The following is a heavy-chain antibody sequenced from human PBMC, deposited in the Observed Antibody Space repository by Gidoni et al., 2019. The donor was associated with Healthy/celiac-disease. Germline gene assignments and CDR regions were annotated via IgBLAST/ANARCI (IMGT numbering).Heavy chain of an antibody. CDR1: GFTFSSYE. V-gene: IGHV3-48*03. J-gene: IGHJ4*02. CDR2: ISSSGSTI. Sequence: EVQLVESGGGLVQPGGSLRLSCAASGFTFSSYEMNWVRQAPGKGLEWVSYISSSGSTIYYADSVKGRFTISRDNAKNSLYLQMNSLRAEDTAVYYCARRGRGTKGHVFDYWGQGTLVTASS. D-gene: IGHD1-26*01. CDR3: ARRGRGTKGHVFDY.